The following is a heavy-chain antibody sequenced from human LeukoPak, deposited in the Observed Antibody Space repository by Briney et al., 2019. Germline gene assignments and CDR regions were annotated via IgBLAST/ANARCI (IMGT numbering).Heavy chain of an antibody. Sequence: SETLSLTCTVSGGSISSSSYYWGWIRQPPGKGLEWIGSIYYSGSTYCNPSLKSRVTISVDTSKNQFSLKLSSVTAADTAVYYCARLAMRDGYSIIFDYWGQGTLVTVSS. J-gene: IGHJ4*02. V-gene: IGHV4-39*01. D-gene: IGHD5-24*01. CDR2: IYYSGST. CDR1: GGSISSSSYY. CDR3: ARLAMRDGYSIIFDY.